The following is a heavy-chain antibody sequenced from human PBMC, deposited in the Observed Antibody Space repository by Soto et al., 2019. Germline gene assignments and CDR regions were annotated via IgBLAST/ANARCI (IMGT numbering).Heavy chain of an antibody. CDR1: GFTFSDYY. Sequence: QVQLVESGGGLVKHGGSLRLSCAASGFTFSDYYMSWIHQAPGKGLEWVSYISSSSSYTNYADSVKGRFTISRDNAKNSLYLQMNSLRAEDTAVYYCARSSSSWPKHFDYWGQGTLVTVSS. V-gene: IGHV3-11*05. CDR3: ARSSSSWPKHFDY. D-gene: IGHD6-13*01. J-gene: IGHJ4*02. CDR2: ISSSSSYT.